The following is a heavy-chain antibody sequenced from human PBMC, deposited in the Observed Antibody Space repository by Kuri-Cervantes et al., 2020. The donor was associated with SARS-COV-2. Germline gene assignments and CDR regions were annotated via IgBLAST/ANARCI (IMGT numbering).Heavy chain of an antibody. J-gene: IGHJ4*02. D-gene: IGHD3-22*01. CDR1: GFTFSSYA. Sequence: GESLKISCAASGFTFSSYAMHWVRQAPGKGLEWVAVISYDGSNKYYADSVKGRFTISRDNSKNTLYLQMNSLRAEDTAVYYCARDQDYYDSNDYFDYWGQGTRVTVSS. CDR2: ISYDGSNK. CDR3: ARDQDYYDSNDYFDY. V-gene: IGHV3-30*04.